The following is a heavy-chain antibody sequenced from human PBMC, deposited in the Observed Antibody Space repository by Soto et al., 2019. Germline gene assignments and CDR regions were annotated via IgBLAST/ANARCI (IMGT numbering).Heavy chain of an antibody. CDR2: VNWNDNK. D-gene: IGHD4-17*01. CDR3: AHRRPTVITPFDY. CDR1: GLSLSTSGVG. Sequence: QITLKESGPTLVEPTQTLTLPCTFSGLSLSTSGVGVGWIRQPPGQALEWLAFVNWNDNKRYSPSLNSRLTITKVASKNQVVLTMTNMDSVATGTDYCAHRRPTVITPFDYWGQGTLVTVSS. V-gene: IGHV2-5*01. J-gene: IGHJ4*02.